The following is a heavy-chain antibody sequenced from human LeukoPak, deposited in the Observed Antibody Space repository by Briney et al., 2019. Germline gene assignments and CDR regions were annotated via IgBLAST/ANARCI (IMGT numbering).Heavy chain of an antibody. CDR3: ARENPYCSSTSCPEVDAFDI. Sequence: GGSLRLSCAASGFTFRSYWMSWVRQVPGKGLEWVANTNEDGSEKYYVDSVKGRFTISRDNAKNSVFLQMNSLRAEDTAVRYCARENPYCSSTSCPEVDAFDIWGQGTMVTVSS. V-gene: IGHV3-7*01. D-gene: IGHD2-2*01. CDR2: TNEDGSEK. CDR1: GFTFRSYW. J-gene: IGHJ3*02.